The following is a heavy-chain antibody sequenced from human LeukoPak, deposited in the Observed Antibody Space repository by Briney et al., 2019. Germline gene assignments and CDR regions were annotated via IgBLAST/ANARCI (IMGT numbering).Heavy chain of an antibody. CDR1: GYTFTNYY. J-gene: IGHJ6*02. CDR2: LNPKTGVT. CDR3: ASTEYSSSSIHYYGMDV. V-gene: IGHV1-2*02. Sequence: ASVKVSCKASGYTFTNYYMHWVRQAPGQGLEWMGWLNPKTGVTDYAQKFQGRVTMTRDTSISTAYMELSRLRSDDTAVYYCASTEYSSSSIHYYGMDVWGQGTTVTVSS. D-gene: IGHD6-6*01.